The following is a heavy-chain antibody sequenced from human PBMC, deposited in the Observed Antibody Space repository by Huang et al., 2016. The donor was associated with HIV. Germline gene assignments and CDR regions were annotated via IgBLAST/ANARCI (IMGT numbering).Heavy chain of an antibody. CDR3: AHGAYDTSGYFFRLRFDY. J-gene: IGHJ4*02. CDR2: IYWDDDK. CDR1: GFSLNTGEVG. D-gene: IGHD3-22*01. V-gene: IGHV2-5*02. Sequence: QITLKESGPTLVKPTQTLTLTCSFSGFSLNTGEVGVGWIRQPPGKALEWLALIYWDDDKRYSPSLKSRLTITKDTSKNQVVLTMTNMDPVETATYYCAHGAYDTSGYFFRLRFDYWGRGTLVTVSS.